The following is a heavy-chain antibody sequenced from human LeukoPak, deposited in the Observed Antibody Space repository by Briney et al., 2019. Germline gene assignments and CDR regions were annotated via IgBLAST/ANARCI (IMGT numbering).Heavy chain of an antibody. V-gene: IGHV5-51*01. D-gene: IGHD6-13*01. CDR2: IYPSDSDT. J-gene: IGHJ6*02. CDR1: GYSFTNYW. CDR3: ARRQGQQLNYYYYYGMDV. Sequence: GESLKISCKGSGYSFTNYWIVWVRQMPGKGLEWMGVIYPSDSDTRYGPSFQGQVTISADKSISTAYLQWSSLKASDTAMYYCARRQGQQLNYYYYYGMDVWGQGNTVTVSS.